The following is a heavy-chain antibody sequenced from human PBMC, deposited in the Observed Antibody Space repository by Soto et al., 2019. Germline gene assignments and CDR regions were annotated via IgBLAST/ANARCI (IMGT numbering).Heavy chain of an antibody. CDR3: ARGVRIVLRLSVPLLGY. CDR1: GYAFIDYY. J-gene: IGHJ4*02. Sequence: ASVKVSCKASGYAFIDYYLHWVRQVPGQEPEWMGWIKPNSGDAHYAPKFGGRLTLTRDTSTSTAYMDLSRLAFDDTAVYYCARGVRIVLRLSVPLLGYWGQGTLVTVSS. V-gene: IGHV1-2*02. CDR2: IKPNSGDA. D-gene: IGHD2-8*01.